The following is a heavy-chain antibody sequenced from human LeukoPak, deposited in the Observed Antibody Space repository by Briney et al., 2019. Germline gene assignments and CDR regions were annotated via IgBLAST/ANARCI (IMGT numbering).Heavy chain of an antibody. J-gene: IGHJ6*03. V-gene: IGHV3-20*04. CDR2: INWNGGST. CDR3: AGHPFGEDYYMDV. CDR1: GFTFDDYG. D-gene: IGHD3-10*01. Sequence: GGSLRLSCAASGFTFDDYGMSWVRQAPGKGLEWVSGINWNGGSTVYADSVKGRFTISRDNAKNSLYLQMNSLRAEDTALYYCAGHPFGEDYYMDVWGKGTTVTVSS.